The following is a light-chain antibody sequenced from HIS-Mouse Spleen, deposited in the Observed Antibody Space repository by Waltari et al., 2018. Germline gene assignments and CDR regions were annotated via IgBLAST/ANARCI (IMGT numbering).Light chain of an antibody. CDR3: SSYTSSSTLEV. Sequence: QSALTQPASVSGSPGQSITISCPGTSRDVGGYNYVSWYQQPPGKAPKLMIYEVSNRPSGVSNRFSGSKSGNTASLTISGLQAEDEADYYCSSYTSSSTLEVFGGGTKLTVL. CDR2: EVS. J-gene: IGLJ3*02. V-gene: IGLV2-14*01. CDR1: SRDVGGYNY.